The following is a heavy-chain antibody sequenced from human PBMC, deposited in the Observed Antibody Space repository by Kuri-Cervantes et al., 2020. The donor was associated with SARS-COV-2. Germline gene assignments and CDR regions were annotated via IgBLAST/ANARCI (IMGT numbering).Heavy chain of an antibody. CDR1: GGSISSSSYY. Sequence: SETLSLTCTVSGGSISSSSYYWGWIRQPPGKRLEWIGSIYYSGSTYYNPSLKSRVTISVDTSKNQFSLKLSSVTAADTAVYYCARVGVYCSSTSCYPNWFDPWGQGTLVTVSS. CDR3: ARVGVYCSSTSCYPNWFDP. D-gene: IGHD2-2*01. CDR2: IYYSGST. J-gene: IGHJ5*02. V-gene: IGHV4-39*01.